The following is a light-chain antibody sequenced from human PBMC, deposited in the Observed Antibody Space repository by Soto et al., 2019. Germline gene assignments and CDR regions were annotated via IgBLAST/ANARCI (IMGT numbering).Light chain of an antibody. J-gene: IGKJ4*01. CDR1: QGISSY. CDR3: QQLNTNPLT. V-gene: IGKV1-9*01. CDR2: AAS. Sequence: QLTQSPSSLSASVGDRVTITCRASQGISSYLAWYQQKPGKAPKLLISAASTLQSGVPSRFSGSGSGTDFTLTISSLQPEDFSTYYCQQLNTNPLTFGGGTKVEIK.